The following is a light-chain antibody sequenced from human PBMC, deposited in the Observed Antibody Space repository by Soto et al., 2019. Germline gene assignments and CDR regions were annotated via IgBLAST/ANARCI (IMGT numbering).Light chain of an antibody. Sequence: EIVLTQSPGTLSLSPGERATLSCRASQSVSSNYLAWYQQKPGQAPRPLIYAVSSRATGIPDRFSGSGSGTDFTLTISRLEPEDFAVYYCQQYGSSPRTFGQGTKVGIK. CDR2: AVS. V-gene: IGKV3-20*01. J-gene: IGKJ1*01. CDR3: QQYGSSPRT. CDR1: QSVSSNY.